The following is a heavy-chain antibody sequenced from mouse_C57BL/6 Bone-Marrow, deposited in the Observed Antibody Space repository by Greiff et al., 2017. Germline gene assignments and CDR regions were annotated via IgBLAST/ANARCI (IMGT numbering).Heavy chain of an antibody. J-gene: IGHJ3*01. V-gene: IGHV1-72*01. CDR2: IDPNSGGN. Sequence: QVQLKQPGAELVKPGASVKLSCKASGYTFTSYWMHWVKQRPGRGLEWIGRIDPNSGGNKYNEKFKSKATLTVDNPSSTAYMQLSSLTSEDSAVYYCARGFYRECAYWGQGKLVTVSA. CDR3: ARGFYRECAY. CDR1: GYTFTSYW. D-gene: IGHD2-12*01.